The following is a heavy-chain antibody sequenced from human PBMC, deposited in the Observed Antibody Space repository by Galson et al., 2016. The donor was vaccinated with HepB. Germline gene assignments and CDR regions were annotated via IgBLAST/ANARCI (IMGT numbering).Heavy chain of an antibody. CDR2: VSHIGST. CDR1: DGSIANNF. D-gene: IGHD3-9*01. CDR3: ARQPIPDTVLVNYFDY. J-gene: IGHJ4*02. V-gene: IGHV4-34*01. Sequence: SETLSLTCAVSDGSIANNFWHWVRQTPGKGLEWIGEVSHIGSTNYNPPLRRRVTMSLDTSNNQFSLRLRSVTAADTAVYYCARQPIPDTVLVNYFDYWGQGTLVTVSS.